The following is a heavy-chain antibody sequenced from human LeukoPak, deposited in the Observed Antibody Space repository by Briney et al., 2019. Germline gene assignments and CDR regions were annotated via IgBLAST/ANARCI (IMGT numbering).Heavy chain of an antibody. V-gene: IGHV3-23*01. CDR3: ARGPARSAPYYLAY. J-gene: IGHJ4*02. CDR1: GFTSSSYA. Sequence: GGSLRLSCAASGFTSSSYALTWVRQAPGKGLEWVSSLTGSGATTYYADSVTGRFTISRDNFKNTLYLQMTSLRAEDTAFYFCARGPARSAPYYLAYSGQGTLVNVYS. CDR2: LTGSGATT.